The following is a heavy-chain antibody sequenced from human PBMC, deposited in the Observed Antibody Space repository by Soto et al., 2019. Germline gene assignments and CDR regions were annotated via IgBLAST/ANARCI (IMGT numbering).Heavy chain of an antibody. Sequence: QVQLVQSGAEVKKPGSSVKVSCKASGGTFSSYAISWVRQAPGQGLEWMGGIIPIFGTANHAQKFQGRVTITADESTSTAYMELSSLRSEDTAVYYCASGRQYYDSSAHYFDYWGQGTLVTVSS. D-gene: IGHD3-22*01. CDR1: GGTFSSYA. CDR2: IIPIFGTA. CDR3: ASGRQYYDSSAHYFDY. V-gene: IGHV1-69*01. J-gene: IGHJ4*02.